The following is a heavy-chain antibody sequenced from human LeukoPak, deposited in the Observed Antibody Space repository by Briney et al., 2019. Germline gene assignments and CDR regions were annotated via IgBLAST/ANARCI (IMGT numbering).Heavy chain of an antibody. Sequence: PSETLSLTCTVSGGSISRSTHSWGWIRQPPGKGLQWIGSIYYSGTTYYNPSLKSRLTISVDTSKNQFSLKLTSVTAADTAVYFCARHGTSSGWGIDYWGQGTLVTVSS. J-gene: IGHJ4*02. CDR3: ARHGTSSGWGIDY. CDR1: GGSISRSTHS. CDR2: IYYSGTT. D-gene: IGHD6-19*01. V-gene: IGHV4-39*01.